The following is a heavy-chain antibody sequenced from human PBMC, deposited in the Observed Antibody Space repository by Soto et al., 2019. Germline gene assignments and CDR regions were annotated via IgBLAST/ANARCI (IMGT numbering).Heavy chain of an antibody. CDR1: GFTFSNAW. CDR3: TTEYYDCGSGYYYFDY. Sequence: GGSLRLSCAASGFTFSNAWMSWVRQAPGKGLEWVGRIKSKTDGGTTDYAAPVKGRFTISRDDSKNTLYLQMNSLKTEVTAVYYCTTEYYDCGSGYYYFDYWGQGTLVTVSS. V-gene: IGHV3-15*01. D-gene: IGHD3-3*01. CDR2: IKSKTDGGTT. J-gene: IGHJ4*02.